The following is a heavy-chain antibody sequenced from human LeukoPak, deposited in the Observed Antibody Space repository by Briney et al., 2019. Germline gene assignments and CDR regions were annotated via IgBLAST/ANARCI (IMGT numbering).Heavy chain of an antibody. V-gene: IGHV3-23*01. D-gene: IGHD3-10*01. CDR1: GFPLSSYG. CDR3: AKGTLYGSVPLDY. Sequence: GGSLRLSCAASGFPLSSYGMSWVRQAPGKGLGWVSAISGSGGSTYYADSVKGRFTISRDNSKNTLYLQMNSLRAEDTAVYYCAKGTLYGSVPLDYWGQGTLVTVSS. J-gene: IGHJ4*02. CDR2: ISGSGGST.